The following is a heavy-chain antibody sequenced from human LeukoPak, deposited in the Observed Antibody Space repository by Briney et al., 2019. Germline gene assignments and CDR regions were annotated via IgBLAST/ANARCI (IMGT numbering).Heavy chain of an antibody. CDR1: GFTFSSYA. Sequence: GSLRLSCAASGFTFSSYAMHWVRQAPGKGLEWVAFISYDGSNNYYVDSVKGRFTISRDNSKNTLFLQMNSLRAEDTAVYYCARDKGDYDTSGSLFVFGGQGTLVTVFS. J-gene: IGHJ4*02. D-gene: IGHD3-22*01. CDR2: ISYDGSNN. V-gene: IGHV3-30*04. CDR3: ARDKGDYDTSGSLFVF.